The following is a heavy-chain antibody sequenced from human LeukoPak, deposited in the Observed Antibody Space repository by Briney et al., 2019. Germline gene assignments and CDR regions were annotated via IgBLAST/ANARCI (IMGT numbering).Heavy chain of an antibody. CDR3: ARVRATLGQQGALGY. CDR1: GYTFTSYG. Sequence: GASVKDSCKASGYTFTSYGISWVRQAPGQGLEWMGWISAYNGNTNYAQKLQGRVTMTTDTSTSTAYMELRSLRSDDTAVYYCARVRATLGQQGALGYWGQGTLVTVSS. D-gene: IGHD5-24*01. CDR2: ISAYNGNT. J-gene: IGHJ4*02. V-gene: IGHV1-18*01.